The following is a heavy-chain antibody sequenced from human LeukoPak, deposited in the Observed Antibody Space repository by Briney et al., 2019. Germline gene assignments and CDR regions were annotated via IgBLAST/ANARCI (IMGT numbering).Heavy chain of an antibody. J-gene: IGHJ5*02. D-gene: IGHD3-22*01. CDR3: ARTGGLKRLYYYDSSGPSWFDP. Sequence: SETLSLTCTVSGGSISSYYWSWIRQPPGKGLEWIGYIYYSGSTNYNPSLKSRVTISVDTSKNLFSLKLSSVTAADTAVYYCARTGGLKRLYYYDSSGPSWFDPWGQGTLVTVSS. V-gene: IGHV4-59*01. CDR2: IYYSGST. CDR1: GGSISSYY.